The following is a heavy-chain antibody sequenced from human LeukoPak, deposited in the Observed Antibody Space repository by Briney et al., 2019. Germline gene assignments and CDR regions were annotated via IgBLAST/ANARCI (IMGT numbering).Heavy chain of an antibody. J-gene: IGHJ4*02. D-gene: IGHD3-22*01. CDR2: ISDYNTNT. Sequence: ASVTVSCKASGGTFSNYAISWVRQAPGQGLERMGWISDYNTNTNNAQKLQGRAIMITKTYPRSAHMELRSLRADDADDYYCPRHVPRTYYYDSSGFFFDSWGQGNLVTVSS. CDR3: PRHVPRTYYYDSSGFFFDS. CDR1: GGTFSNYA. V-gene: IGHV1-18*01.